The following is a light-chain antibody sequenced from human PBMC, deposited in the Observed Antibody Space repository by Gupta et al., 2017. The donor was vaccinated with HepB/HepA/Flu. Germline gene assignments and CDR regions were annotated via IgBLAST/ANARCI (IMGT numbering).Light chain of an antibody. CDR1: QSISSY. Sequence: DIQMTQSPSSLSASVGDRVTITCRASQSISSYLNWYQQKPGKAPKLLIYAASSLQSGVPSRFSGSGSGTDFTLTISSLQPEDFATYYCQQSDSTPITFGPETKVDIK. CDR3: QQSDSTPIT. CDR2: AAS. J-gene: IGKJ3*01. V-gene: IGKV1-39*01.